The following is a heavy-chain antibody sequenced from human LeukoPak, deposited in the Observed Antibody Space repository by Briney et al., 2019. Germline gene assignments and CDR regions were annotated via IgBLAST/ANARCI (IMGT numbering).Heavy chain of an antibody. Sequence: GGSLRLSCAASGFTFSSYEMNWVRQAPGKGLEWVSYISSSGSTIYYADSVKGRFTISRDNAKNSLYLQMNSLRAEDTAVYYCAREVNGDYGGGFDYWGQGTLVTVSS. V-gene: IGHV3-48*03. CDR2: ISSSGSTI. CDR3: AREVNGDYGGGFDY. J-gene: IGHJ4*02. D-gene: IGHD4-17*01. CDR1: GFTFSSYE.